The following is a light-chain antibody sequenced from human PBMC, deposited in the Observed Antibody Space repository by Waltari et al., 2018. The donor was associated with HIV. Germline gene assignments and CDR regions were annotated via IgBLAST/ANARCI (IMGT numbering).Light chain of an antibody. CDR3: CSYTRSTSRV. CDR2: DVS. V-gene: IGLV2-14*03. J-gene: IGLJ2*01. CDR1: SSDVGAYNF. Sequence: QSALTQPASVSGSPGQSITISCTGTSSDVGAYNFVSWYQQHPGKAPKLMIYDVSNGPSGISNRFSGSKSGNTASLTSSGLQAEDEADYYCCSYTRSTSRVFGGGTKLTVL.